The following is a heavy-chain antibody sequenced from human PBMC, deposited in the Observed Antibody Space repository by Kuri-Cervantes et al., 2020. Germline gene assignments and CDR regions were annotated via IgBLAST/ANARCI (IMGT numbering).Heavy chain of an antibody. CDR3: ARVPPLGLQPNPYFDY. Sequence: LSLTCAASGFTFSSYAMSWVRQAPGKGLEWVSAISGSGGSTYYADSVKGRFTISRDNSKNTLYLQMNSLRAEDTAVYYCARVPPLGLQPNPYFDYWGQGTLVTVSS. V-gene: IGHV3-23*01. CDR1: GFTFSSYA. CDR2: ISGSGGST. J-gene: IGHJ4*02. D-gene: IGHD4-11*01.